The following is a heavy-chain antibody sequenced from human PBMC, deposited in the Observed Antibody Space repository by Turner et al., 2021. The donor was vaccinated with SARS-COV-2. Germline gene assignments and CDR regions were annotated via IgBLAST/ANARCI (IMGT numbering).Heavy chain of an antibody. J-gene: IGHJ6*02. Sequence: QMQLVQSGAEVKKPGASLKVSCKASGYPFTSYYMHWVRQAPGQGLEWMGIINPSGGSTSYAQKFQGRVTMTRDTSTSTVYMELSSLRSEDTAVYYCARDPTTTVTVDDYYYGMDVWGQGTTVTVSS. V-gene: IGHV1-46*01. D-gene: IGHD4-17*01. CDR2: INPSGGST. CDR1: GYPFTSYY. CDR3: ARDPTTTVTVDDYYYGMDV.